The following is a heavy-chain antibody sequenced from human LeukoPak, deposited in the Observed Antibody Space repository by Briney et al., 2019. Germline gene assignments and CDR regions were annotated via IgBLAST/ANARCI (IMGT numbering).Heavy chain of an antibody. D-gene: IGHD5-24*01. CDR1: GYSFTSYW. CDR2: IYPGDSDT. Sequence: GESLKISCKGSGYSFTSYWIGWVRQMPGEGLEWMGIIYPGDSDTRYSPSFEGQVTISADKSISTAYLQWSSLKASDTAMYYCATSSTGDGYTNDAFDIWGQGTMVTVSS. CDR3: ATSSTGDGYTNDAFDI. J-gene: IGHJ3*02. V-gene: IGHV5-51*01.